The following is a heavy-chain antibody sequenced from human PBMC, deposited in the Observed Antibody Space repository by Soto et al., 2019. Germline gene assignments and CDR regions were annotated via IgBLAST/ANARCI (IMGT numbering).Heavy chain of an antibody. CDR3: ARGIATGQLDP. J-gene: IGHJ5*02. D-gene: IGHD2-15*01. CDR2: INPDNGNT. CDR1: GYTFTRYT. Sequence: ASVKVSCKASGYTFTRYTMNWVRQAPGQRLEWMGWINPDNGNTKSSQKFQDRVIITRNTSASTAYMDLSSLRSEDTAVYYCARGIATGQLDPWGQGTLVTVSS. V-gene: IGHV1-3*01.